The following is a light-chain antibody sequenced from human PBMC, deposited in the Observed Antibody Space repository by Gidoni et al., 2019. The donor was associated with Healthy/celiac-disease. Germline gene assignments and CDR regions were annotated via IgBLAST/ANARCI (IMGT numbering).Light chain of an antibody. V-gene: IGLV2-14*01. J-gene: IGLJ3*02. CDR3: SSYSSSSTLV. Sequence: QSALTQPASVSGSPGQSIANSCTGTSSDVGNYNFVPWSQQPPGKAPKLMIYEVINRPSGISNRFSGSKSDNTASLTISGLQAEDEADYYCSSYSSSSTLVFGGGTKVTVL. CDR1: SSDVGNYNF. CDR2: EVI.